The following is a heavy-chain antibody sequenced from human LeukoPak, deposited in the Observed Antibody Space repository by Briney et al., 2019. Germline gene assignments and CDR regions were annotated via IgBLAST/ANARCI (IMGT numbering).Heavy chain of an antibody. V-gene: IGHV3-30*02. CDR3: AKDRPYYFDY. CDR2: IRYDGSNK. J-gene: IGHJ4*02. CDR1: GFTFISYG. Sequence: GGSLRLSCAASGFTFISYGMHWVRQAPGKGLEWVAFIRYDGSNKYYADSVKGRFIISRDNSKSTLYLQMDSLRAEDTAVYYCAKDRPYYFDYWGQGTPVTVSS.